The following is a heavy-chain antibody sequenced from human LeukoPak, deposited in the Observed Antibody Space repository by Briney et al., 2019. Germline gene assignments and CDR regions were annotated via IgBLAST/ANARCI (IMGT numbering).Heavy chain of an antibody. D-gene: IGHD4-17*01. V-gene: IGHV3-21*01. CDR2: ISSSSSYI. J-gene: IGHJ4*02. CDR3: ARAQISDYGEFDY. CDR1: GFTFSSYS. Sequence: GGSLRLSCAASGFTFSSYSMNWVRQAPGKGLEWVSSISSSSSYIYYADSVKGRFTISRDNAKNSLYLQMNSLRAEDTAVYYCARAQISDYGEFDYWGQGTLVTVSS.